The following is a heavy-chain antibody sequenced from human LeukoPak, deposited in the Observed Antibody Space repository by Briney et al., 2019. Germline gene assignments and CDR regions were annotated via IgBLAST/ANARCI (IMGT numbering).Heavy chain of an antibody. CDR2: ISYDGSNK. V-gene: IGHV3-30*03. CDR3: GGSGYPDAFDI. D-gene: IGHD3-22*01. CDR1: GFTFSSYG. Sequence: PVGSLRLSCAASGFTFSSYGMHWVRQAPGKGLEWVAVISYDGSNKYYADSAKGRFTISRDNSKNTLYLQMNSLRAEDTAVYYCGGSGYPDAFDIWGQGTMVTVSS. J-gene: IGHJ3*02.